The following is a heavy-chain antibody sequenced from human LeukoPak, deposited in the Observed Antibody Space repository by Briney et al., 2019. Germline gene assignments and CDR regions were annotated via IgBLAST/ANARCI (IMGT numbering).Heavy chain of an antibody. V-gene: IGHV1-2*02. CDR2: INPHTGAA. D-gene: IGHD3-22*01. Sequence: GSSVKVSCKVSVYTFTENYIHWVRQTPARGLEWMGLINPHTGAANYQKNFQGRVTLTRDTSSSTAYMHLSSLRSDDTAVYYCARGKSGYSPWGQGTPVTVCS. CDR3: ARGKSGYSP. J-gene: IGHJ4*02. CDR1: VYTFTENY.